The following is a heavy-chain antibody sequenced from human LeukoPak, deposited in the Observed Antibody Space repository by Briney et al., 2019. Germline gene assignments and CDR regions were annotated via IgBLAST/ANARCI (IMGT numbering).Heavy chain of an antibody. CDR1: GFTFSSYW. D-gene: IGHD3-22*01. J-gene: IGHJ4*02. Sequence: GGSLRLSCAASGFTFSSYWMSWVRQAPGKGLEWVANIKQDGSEKYYVDSVKGRFTISRDNAKNSLYLQMNSLRAEGTAVYYCARPVVVITGEYYFDYWGQGTLVTVSS. CDR2: IKQDGSEK. CDR3: ARPVVVITGEYYFDY. V-gene: IGHV3-7*03.